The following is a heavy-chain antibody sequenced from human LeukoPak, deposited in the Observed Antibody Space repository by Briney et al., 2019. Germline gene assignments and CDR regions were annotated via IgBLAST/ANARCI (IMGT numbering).Heavy chain of an antibody. J-gene: IGHJ4*02. V-gene: IGHV3-48*04. CDR2: ISSSSSTI. D-gene: IGHD3-22*01. CDR1: GFTFSSYS. CDR3: ARDQGITMIED. Sequence: PGGSLRLSCAASGFTFSSYSMSWVRQAPGKGLEWVSYISSSSSTIYYADSVKGRFTISRDNAKNSLYLQMNSLRAEDTAVYYCARDQGITMIEDWGQGTLVTVSS.